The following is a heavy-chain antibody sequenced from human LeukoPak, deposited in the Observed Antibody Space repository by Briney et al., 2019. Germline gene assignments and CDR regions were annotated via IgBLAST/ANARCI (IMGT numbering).Heavy chain of an antibody. Sequence: RASVKVSCKASGGTFSNYAISWVRQVPGQGLEWMGAIIPIFGTTHYAQKFQGRVTITADESTTTAYMELSSLRFDDTAVYYCARVVVAPHWFDSWDQGTLVTVSS. CDR3: ARVVVAPHWFDS. CDR2: IIPIFGTT. J-gene: IGHJ5*01. V-gene: IGHV1-69*13. D-gene: IGHD2-15*01. CDR1: GGTFSNYA.